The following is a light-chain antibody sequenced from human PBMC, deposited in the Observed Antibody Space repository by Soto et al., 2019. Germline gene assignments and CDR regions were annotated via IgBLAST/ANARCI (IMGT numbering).Light chain of an antibody. CDR2: EVD. Sequence: QSALTQPPSASGSPGQSVAISCSGSSSINYNYVSWYQHHPGKPPQLIIYEVDKRPSGVPDRFSGSKSGNTVSLTVSGLRAEDEADYYCSSYAGYNNLDVIFGGGTQLTVL. CDR3: SSYAGYNNLDVI. CDR1: SSINYNY. J-gene: IGLJ2*01. V-gene: IGLV2-8*01.